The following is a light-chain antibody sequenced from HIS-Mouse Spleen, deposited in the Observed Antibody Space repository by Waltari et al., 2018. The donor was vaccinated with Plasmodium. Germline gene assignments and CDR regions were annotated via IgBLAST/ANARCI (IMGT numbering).Light chain of an antibody. J-gene: IGKJ1*01. Sequence: IVLTQSPGTLSLYPGERATLSCPASQSVSSSYLAWYQQKPGQAARLLIYGASSRATSIPDRLSGSGSGTDFTLTISRLEPEDFAVYYCQQYGSSSWTFGQGTKVEIK. CDR1: QSVSSSY. V-gene: IGKV3-20*01. CDR3: QQYGSSSWT. CDR2: GAS.